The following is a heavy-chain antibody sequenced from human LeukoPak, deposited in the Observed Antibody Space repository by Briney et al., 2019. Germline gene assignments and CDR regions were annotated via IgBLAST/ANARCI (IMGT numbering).Heavy chain of an antibody. J-gene: IGHJ4*02. CDR1: GFTFSSYS. CDR2: ISSSSSYI. CDR3: AREVAAAGSDY. V-gene: IGHV3-21*01. D-gene: IGHD6-13*01. Sequence: GSLRLSCAASGFTFSSYSMNWVRQAPGKGLEWVSSISSSSSYIYYADSVKGRFTISRDNAKNSLYLQMNSLRAEDTAVYYCAREVAAAGSDYWGQGTLVTVSS.